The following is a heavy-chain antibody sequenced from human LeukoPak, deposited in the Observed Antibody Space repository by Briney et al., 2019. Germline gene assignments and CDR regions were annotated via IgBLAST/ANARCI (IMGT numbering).Heavy chain of an antibody. CDR2: FHDSEST. V-gene: IGHV4-59*01. CDR3: ARGDASGRPGIGFDF. J-gene: IGHJ4*02. CDR1: GGSISNSY. Sequence: SETLSLTCTVSGGSISNSYWSWIRQPPGKGLEWVGFFHDSESTNYNPSLKSRVSISLDTCKNQVSLWLSSVTAADTAVYYCARGDASGRPGIGFDFWGQGTLVTVSS. D-gene: IGHD1-26*01.